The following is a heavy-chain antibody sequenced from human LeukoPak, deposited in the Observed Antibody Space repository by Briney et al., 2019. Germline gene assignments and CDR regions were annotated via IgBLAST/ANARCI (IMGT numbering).Heavy chain of an antibody. CDR3: ARDMKDIAVAGTGAYYYYGMDV. CDR1: GFTFSSYA. V-gene: IGHV3-30-3*01. Sequence: TGRSLRLSCAASGFTFSSYAMHWVRQAPGKGLEWVAVISYGGSNKYYADSVKGRFTISRDNSKNTLYLQMNSLRAEDTAVYYCARDMKDIAVAGTGAYYYYGMDVWGQGTTVTVSS. J-gene: IGHJ6*02. D-gene: IGHD6-19*01. CDR2: ISYGGSNK.